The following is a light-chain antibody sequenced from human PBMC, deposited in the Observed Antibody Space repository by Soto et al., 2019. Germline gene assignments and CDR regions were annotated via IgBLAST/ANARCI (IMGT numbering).Light chain of an antibody. J-gene: IGKJ1*01. Sequence: EIVMTQSPATLSVSPGERATLSCRASQSVSSSLAWYQQKPGQAPRLLIYGASTRATGIPARFSGSGSETEFTLTISSLQSEDSAVYYCQQYGTSPWTFGQGTKVELK. CDR1: QSVSSS. V-gene: IGKV3-15*01. CDR3: QQYGTSPWT. CDR2: GAS.